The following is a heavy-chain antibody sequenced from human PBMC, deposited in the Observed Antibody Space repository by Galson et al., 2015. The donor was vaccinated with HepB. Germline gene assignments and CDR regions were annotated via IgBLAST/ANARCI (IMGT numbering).Heavy chain of an antibody. D-gene: IGHD3-10*01. J-gene: IGHJ4*02. V-gene: IGHV1-69*02. CDR1: GGTFISYS. CDR2: IIPSLNIA. CDR3: ARGPWGSGSYYPPFDY. Sequence: SVKVSCKASGGTFISYSFNWVRQAPGQGLEWMGRIIPSLNIANYAQRFQGRVTITADRSTSTAYMEVRSLRSEDTAVYYCARGPWGSGSYYPPFDYWGQGTLVTVSS.